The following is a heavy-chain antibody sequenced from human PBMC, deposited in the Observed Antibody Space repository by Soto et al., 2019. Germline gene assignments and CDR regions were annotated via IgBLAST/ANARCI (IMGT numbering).Heavy chain of an antibody. D-gene: IGHD4-4*01. CDR2: IIPIFGTA. Sequence: QVQLVQSGAEVKKPGSSVKVSCKASEGTFSSYAISWVRQAPGQGLEWMGGIIPIFGTANYAQKFQGRVTITADESTSTAYMELSSLRSEDTAVYYCARNPTYSTGYYYYGMDVWGQGTTVTVSS. CDR3: ARNPTYSTGYYYYGMDV. CDR1: EGTFSSYA. J-gene: IGHJ6*02. V-gene: IGHV1-69*01.